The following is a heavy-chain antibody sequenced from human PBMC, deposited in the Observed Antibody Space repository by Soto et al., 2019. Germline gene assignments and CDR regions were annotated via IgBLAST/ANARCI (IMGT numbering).Heavy chain of an antibody. D-gene: IGHD3-3*01. V-gene: IGHV3-23*01. CDR1: GFTFSSYA. J-gene: IGHJ6*02. CDR3: AKAEDTIFGVVILYYYYGMDV. CDR2: ISGSGCST. Sequence: GGSLRLSCAASGFTFSSYAMSWVRQAPGKGLEWVSAISGSGCSTYYADSVKGRFTISRDNSKNTLYLQMNSLRAEDTAVYYCAKAEDTIFGVVILYYYYGMDVWGQGTTVTVSS.